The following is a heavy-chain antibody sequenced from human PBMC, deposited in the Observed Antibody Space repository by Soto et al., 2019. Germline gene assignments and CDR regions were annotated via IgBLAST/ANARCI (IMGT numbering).Heavy chain of an antibody. CDR2: FYSSGSP. CDR1: GGSINSGGYY. J-gene: IGHJ4*02. V-gene: IGHV4-61*08. D-gene: IGHD3-22*01. Sequence: LSLTCTVSGGSINSGGYYWSWIRQPPGKGLEWIGDFYSSGSPHHNPSLKNRVSISEDRSKNEFSLKLSSVTAADTAIYYCAREFYYDSSGIGFDSWGQGTLVTVSS. CDR3: AREFYYDSSGIGFDS.